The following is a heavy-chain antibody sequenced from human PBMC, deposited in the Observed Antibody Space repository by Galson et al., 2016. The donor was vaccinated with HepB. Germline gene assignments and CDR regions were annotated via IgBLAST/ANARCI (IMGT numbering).Heavy chain of an antibody. CDR1: GFTFSDYW. D-gene: IGHD3-10*01. CDR3: ARGPNYGARSDYLDY. Sequence: SLRLSCAASGFTFSDYWMNWVRQAPGKGLEWVANIRKDGHEKRYVDSVKGRFTISRDIAKNSLHLQMDSLRVEDTAVYYCARGPNYGARSDYLDYWGQGILVTVSS. J-gene: IGHJ4*02. CDR2: IRKDGHEK. V-gene: IGHV3-7*03.